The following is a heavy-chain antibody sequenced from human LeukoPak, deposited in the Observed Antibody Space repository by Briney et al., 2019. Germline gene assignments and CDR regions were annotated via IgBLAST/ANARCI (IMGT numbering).Heavy chain of an antibody. V-gene: IGHV4-59*01. J-gene: IGHJ4*02. CDR3: ARTPLGDSSSWPYYFHY. D-gene: IGHD6-13*01. Sequence: SETLSLTCTVSSGSITSYYWSWIRQPPGKGLEWIGYIYYSGSTNYNPSLKSRATISVDTSKKQFSLKLSSVTAADTAVYYCARTPLGDSSSWPYYFHYWGQGTLVTVSS. CDR2: IYYSGST. CDR1: SGSITSYY.